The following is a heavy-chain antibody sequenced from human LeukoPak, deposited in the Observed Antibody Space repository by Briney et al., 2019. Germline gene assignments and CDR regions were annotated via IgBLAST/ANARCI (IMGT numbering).Heavy chain of an antibody. D-gene: IGHD3-22*01. CDR1: GYTLTELS. V-gene: IGHV1-24*01. CDR2: FDPEDGET. CDR3: ARDLEGNDSGGYYGEYFQH. Sequence: ASVKVSCKVSGYTLTELSMHWVRQAPGKGLEWMGGFDPEDGETIYAQTFQGRVTMTEDTSTDTAYMELSSLRSEDTAVYYCARDLEGNDSGGYYGEYFQHWGQGTLVTVSS. J-gene: IGHJ1*01.